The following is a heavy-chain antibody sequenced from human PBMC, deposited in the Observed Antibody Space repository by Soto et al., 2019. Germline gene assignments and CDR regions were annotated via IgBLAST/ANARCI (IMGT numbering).Heavy chain of an antibody. Sequence: GGSLRLSCAASGFSVSNNYIIWVRQAPGKGLEWVSVTYGSGKSNYADSVKGRFTISRDNLKNTVDLQMNSVKAEDAALYYCTGGYNCYWCLDYRGQGTLVTVSS. CDR2: TYGSGKS. D-gene: IGHD2-8*02. CDR3: TGGYNCYWCLDY. CDR1: GFSVSNNY. J-gene: IGHJ4*02. V-gene: IGHV3-66*01.